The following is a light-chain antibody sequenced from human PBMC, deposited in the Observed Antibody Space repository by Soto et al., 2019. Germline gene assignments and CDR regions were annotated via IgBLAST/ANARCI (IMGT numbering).Light chain of an antibody. V-gene: IGKV3-11*01. CDR1: QSVSSY. J-gene: IGKJ2*01. CDR3: QQRSNWPMYT. CDR2: DAS. Sequence: EIVLTQSPATLSLSPGERATLSCRASQSVSSYLAWYQQKPGQAPRLLIYDASNRATGIPARFSGSGSGTDFTLTISSLEPEDFAVYYCQQRSNWPMYTFGQGTKVDTK.